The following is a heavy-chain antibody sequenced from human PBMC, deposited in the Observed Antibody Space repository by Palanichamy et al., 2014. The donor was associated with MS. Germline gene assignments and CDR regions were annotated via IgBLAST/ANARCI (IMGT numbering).Heavy chain of an antibody. CDR1: GFTFDDYA. V-gene: IGHV3-9*01. D-gene: IGHD2-15*01. Sequence: LVEVWGGLVQPGRSLRLSRAASGFTFDDYAMHWVQQAPGKGLEWVSGISWNSGSIGYADSVKGRFTISRDNAKNSLYLQMNSLRAEDTALYYCAKDIQVFAFRGYCSGGSCYSSAFDYWGQGTLVTVSS. CDR3: AKDIQVFAFRGYCSGGSCYSSAFDY. CDR2: ISWNSGSI. J-gene: IGHJ4*02.